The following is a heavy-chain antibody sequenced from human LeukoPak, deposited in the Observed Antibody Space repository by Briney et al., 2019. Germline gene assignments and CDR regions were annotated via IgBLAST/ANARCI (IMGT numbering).Heavy chain of an antibody. Sequence: PGGSLRLSCAGAGFTFSNYGMSWVRQAPGKGLEWVSSISSSSSYIYYADSVKGRFTISRDNAKNSLYLQMNSLRAEDTAVYYCARDSAGVSPFDYWGQGTLVTVSS. CDR2: ISSSSSYI. CDR3: ARDSAGVSPFDY. J-gene: IGHJ4*02. V-gene: IGHV3-21*01. D-gene: IGHD6-19*01. CDR1: GFTFSNYG.